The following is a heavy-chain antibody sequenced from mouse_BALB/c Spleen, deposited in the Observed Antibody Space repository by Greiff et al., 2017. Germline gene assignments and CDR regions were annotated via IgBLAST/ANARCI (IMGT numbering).Heavy chain of an antibody. D-gene: IGHD1-1*01. J-gene: IGHJ4*01. CDR3: TTVVQDY. CDR1: GFTFSSYT. CDR2: ISSGGSYT. Sequence: DVKLVESGGGLVKPGGSLKLSCAASGFTFSSYTMSWVRQTPEKRLEWVATISSGGSYTYYPDSVKGRFTISRDNAKNTLYLQMSSLKSEDTAMYYCTTVVQDYWGQGTSVTVSS. V-gene: IGHV5-6-4*01.